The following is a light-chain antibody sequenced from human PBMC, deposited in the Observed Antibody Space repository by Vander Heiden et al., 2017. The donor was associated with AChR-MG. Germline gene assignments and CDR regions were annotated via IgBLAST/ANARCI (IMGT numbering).Light chain of an antibody. CDR3: QQNDSAPMYT. V-gene: IGKV1-39*01. CDR1: QGISRY. J-gene: IGKJ2*01. CDR2: AAL. Sequence: DIQVTQSPSSLSASVGDRVTITCRTSQGISRYLNWYQQKPGKAPKLLIYAALSLQSGVPSRFSGSGSGTDFTLTISSLQPEDFAIYYCQQNDSAPMYTFGKGTKLEIK.